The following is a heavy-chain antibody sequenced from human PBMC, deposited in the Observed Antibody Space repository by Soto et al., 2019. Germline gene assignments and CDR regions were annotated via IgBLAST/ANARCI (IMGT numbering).Heavy chain of an antibody. CDR2: IYYSGST. J-gene: IGHJ6*02. D-gene: IGHD3-22*01. V-gene: IGHV4-39*01. CDR3: ARRLYYDSSGFEGGGMDV. CDR1: GCSLSRGDYS. Sequence: SETLCLPSTVSGCSLSRGDYSWGWIRQAPGKGLEWIGSIYYSGSTYYNPSLKSRVTISVDTSKNQFSLKLSSVTAADTAVYYCARRLYYDSSGFEGGGMDVWGQGTTVT.